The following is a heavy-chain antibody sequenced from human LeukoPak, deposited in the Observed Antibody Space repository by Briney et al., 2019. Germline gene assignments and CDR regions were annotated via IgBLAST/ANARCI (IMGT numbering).Heavy chain of an antibody. CDR2: ISSSSTYI. J-gene: IGHJ6*04. Sequence: GSLRLSCTASGFTFSSYSMNWVRQAPGKGLEWVSSISSSSTYIYYADSVKGRFTISRDDAKSSLYLQMNSLRAEDTAVYYCARDWSGWDVWDKGTTVTISS. CDR3: ARDWSGWDV. D-gene: IGHD3-3*01. V-gene: IGHV3-21*01. CDR1: GFTFSSYS.